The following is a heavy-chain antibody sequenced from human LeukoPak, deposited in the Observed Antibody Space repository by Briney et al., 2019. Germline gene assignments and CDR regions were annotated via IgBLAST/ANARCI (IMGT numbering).Heavy chain of an antibody. Sequence: ASVKVSCKASGYTFTGYYMHWVRQAPGQGLEWMGWINPNSGGTNYAQKFQGRVTMTRDTSISTAYMELSRLRSDDTAVYYCARGIAARRGGWFDPWGQGTLVTVSS. CDR3: ARGIAARRGGWFDP. CDR2: INPNSGGT. D-gene: IGHD6-6*01. V-gene: IGHV1-2*02. CDR1: GYTFTGYY. J-gene: IGHJ5*02.